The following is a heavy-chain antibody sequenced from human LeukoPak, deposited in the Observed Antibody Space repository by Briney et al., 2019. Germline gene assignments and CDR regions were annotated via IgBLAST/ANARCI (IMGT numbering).Heavy chain of an antibody. V-gene: IGHV4-31*03. J-gene: IGHJ5*02. D-gene: IGHD6-13*01. Sequence: PSQTLSLTCTVSGGSISSGGYYWSWIRQHPGKGLEWIGYIYYSRSTYYNPSLKSRVTISVDTSKNQFSLKLSSVTAADTAVYYCARGGIAAAGDWFDPWGQGTLVTVSS. CDR2: IYYSRST. CDR1: GGSISSGGYY. CDR3: ARGGIAAAGDWFDP.